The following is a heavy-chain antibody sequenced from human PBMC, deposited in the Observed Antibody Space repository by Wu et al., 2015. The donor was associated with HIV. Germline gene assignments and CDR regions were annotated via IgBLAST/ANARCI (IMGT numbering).Heavy chain of an antibody. V-gene: IGHV1-2*02. CDR2: INCKSGAT. Sequence: QVRLVQSGSEVKKPGASVKVSCKTSGYIFTDYYIHWVRQAPGQGLEWMGWINCKSGATFYTQKFQGRVTMTRDTPNSTVYMELNRLNSDDTAVYYCARVSPPDVWGKGTTVTVSS. CDR3: ARVSPPDV. J-gene: IGHJ6*04. CDR1: GYIFTDYY.